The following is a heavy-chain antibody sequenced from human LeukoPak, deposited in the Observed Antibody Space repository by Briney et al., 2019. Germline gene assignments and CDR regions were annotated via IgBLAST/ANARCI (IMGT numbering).Heavy chain of an antibody. CDR3: VKEGYDSNSYYDC. V-gene: IGHV3-9*01. CDR2: ISWNSASI. J-gene: IGHJ4*02. CDR1: GFSLDDYA. Sequence: GGSLRLSCAASGFSLDDYAMHWVRQAPGKGLEWVSGISWNSASIGYADSVKGRFTISRGNAKNSLYLQMNSLRAEDTAFYYCVKEGYDSNSYYDCWGQGTLVTVSS. D-gene: IGHD3-22*01.